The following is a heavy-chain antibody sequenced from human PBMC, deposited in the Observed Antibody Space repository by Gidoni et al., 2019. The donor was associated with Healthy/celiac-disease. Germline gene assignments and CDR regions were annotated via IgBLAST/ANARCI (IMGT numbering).Heavy chain of an antibody. CDR1: GYTFTSYG. J-gene: IGHJ6*03. V-gene: IGHV1-18*04. D-gene: IGHD4-17*01. CDR2: ISAYNGNT. Sequence: QVQLVQSGAEVKKPGASVKVSCKASGYTFTSYGISWVRQAPGQGLEWMGWISAYNGNTNYEQKLQGRVTMTTDTSTSTAYMELRSLRSDDTAVYYCARVKNTVTTRDYYYYMDVWGKGTTVTVSS. CDR3: ARVKNTVTTRDYYYYMDV.